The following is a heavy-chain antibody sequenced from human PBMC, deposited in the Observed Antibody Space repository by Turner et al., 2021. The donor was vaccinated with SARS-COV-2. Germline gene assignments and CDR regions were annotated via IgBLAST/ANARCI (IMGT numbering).Heavy chain of an antibody. D-gene: IGHD6-13*01. J-gene: IGHJ3*02. V-gene: IGHV3-74*01. CDR2: INSDGSST. CDR1: GFTFSSYW. CDR3: ARDQIAASHAFDI. Sequence: EVQLEESGGGVVQIGGSLRLSCAASGFTFSSYWMHWVRQAPGKGLVWVSRINSDGSSTSYADSVKGRFTISRDNAKNTLYLQMNSLRAEDTAVYFCARDQIAASHAFDIWGQGTMVTVSS.